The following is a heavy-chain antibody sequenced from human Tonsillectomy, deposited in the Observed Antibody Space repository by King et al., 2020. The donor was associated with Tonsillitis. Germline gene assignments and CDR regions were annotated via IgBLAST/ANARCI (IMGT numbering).Heavy chain of an antibody. CDR2: INPSGGST. J-gene: IGHJ4*02. V-gene: IGHV1-46*01. CDR1: GYTFTSYY. CDR3: ARDRYDYAFDY. D-gene: IGHD3-16*01. Sequence: QLVQSGAEVKKPGVSVKVSCKASGYTFTSYYMHWVRQAPGQGLEWMGIINPSGGSTSYAQKFQGRVTMTRDTSTSTVYMELSSLRSEDTAVYYCARDRYDYAFDYWGQGTLVTVSS.